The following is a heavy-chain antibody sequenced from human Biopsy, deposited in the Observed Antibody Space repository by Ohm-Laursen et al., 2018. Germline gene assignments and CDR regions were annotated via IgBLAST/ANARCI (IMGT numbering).Heavy chain of an antibody. V-gene: IGHV4-59*01. CDR1: GGSISSYQ. D-gene: IGHD2/OR15-2a*01. J-gene: IGHJ6*02. CDR2: LYNTGGT. Sequence: TLSLTCAVSGGSISSYQWTWIRQPPGQGLEWIGYLYNTGGTNYNPSLKSRVTISVDTSKNQFSLKLRSVTAADTAVYYCARATNSTGWPYYYFYGMDVWGQGTTVTVSS. CDR3: ARATNSTGWPYYYFYGMDV.